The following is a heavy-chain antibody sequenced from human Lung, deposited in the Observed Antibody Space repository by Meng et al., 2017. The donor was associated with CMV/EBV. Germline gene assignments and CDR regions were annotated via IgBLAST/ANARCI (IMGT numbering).Heavy chain of an antibody. J-gene: IGHJ4*02. CDR1: GYTFTAYG. V-gene: IGHV1-18*01. Sequence: SCRASGYTFTAYGISWVRQAPGQGLEWMGWINPYNGSTNYAQNLQGTVTMTTDTSTSTAYMELRSLRSDDTAVYYCARDEGATPFDYWGQGTLVTVSS. CDR3: ARDEGATPFDY. D-gene: IGHD1-26*01. CDR2: INPYNGST.